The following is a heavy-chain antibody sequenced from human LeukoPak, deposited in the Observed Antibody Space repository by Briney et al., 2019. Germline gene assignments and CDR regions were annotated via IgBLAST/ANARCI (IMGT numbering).Heavy chain of an antibody. Sequence: PGGSLRLSCAASGFTFSAYYMSWIRQAPGKGLEWVSYISSSGGTIYYADSVKGRFTICRDNAKNSLFLQMNSLRGEDTDVYYCASGPDYYDISGYKEKYAFDIWGQGTMVTVSS. CDR3: ASGPDYYDISGYKEKYAFDI. CDR1: GFTFSAYY. CDR2: ISSSGGTI. V-gene: IGHV3-11*04. J-gene: IGHJ3*02. D-gene: IGHD3-22*01.